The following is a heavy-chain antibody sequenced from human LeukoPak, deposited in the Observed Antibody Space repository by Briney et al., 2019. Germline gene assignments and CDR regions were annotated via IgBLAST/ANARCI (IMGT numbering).Heavy chain of an antibody. CDR2: INPNSGGT. D-gene: IGHD6-19*01. Sequence: ASVKVSCKASGYTFTGYYMHWVRQAPGQGLEWMGWINPNSGGTNYAQKFQGWVTMTRDTSISTAYMELRSLRSDDTAVYYCARSTGGWHQSPLYFDYWGQGTLVTVSS. CDR3: ARSTGGWHQSPLYFDY. CDR1: GYTFTGYY. V-gene: IGHV1-2*04. J-gene: IGHJ4*02.